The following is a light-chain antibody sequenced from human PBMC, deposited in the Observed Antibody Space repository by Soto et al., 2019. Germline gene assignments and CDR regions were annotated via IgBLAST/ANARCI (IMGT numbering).Light chain of an antibody. V-gene: IGKV3-15*01. J-gene: IGKJ1*01. CDR1: QSVRSS. CDR2: GAS. CDR3: QQYNSWPPWT. Sequence: ETLMTQSPATLSVSPGERATLSCRASQSVRSSLAWYQQKPGQAPSLLIYGASTRATGIPARFSGSGSGTEFTLTIASLQSEDFAAYYCQQYNSWPPWTFGQGTKVDIK.